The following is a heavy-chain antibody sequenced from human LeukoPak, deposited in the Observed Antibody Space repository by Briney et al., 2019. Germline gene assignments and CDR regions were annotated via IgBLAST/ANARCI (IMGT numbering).Heavy chain of an antibody. D-gene: IGHD6-19*01. CDR1: GFTLGDYA. J-gene: IGHJ4*02. CDR2: IRSKAYGGTT. CDR3: TRARGAVAGMMFDY. Sequence: GGSLRLSCTASGFTLGDYAMSWVRQAPGKGLEWVGFIRSKAYGGTTEYAASVKGRFTISRHDSKSIAYLQMNSLKTEDTAVYYCTRARGAVAGMMFDYWGQGTLVTVSS. V-gene: IGHV3-49*04.